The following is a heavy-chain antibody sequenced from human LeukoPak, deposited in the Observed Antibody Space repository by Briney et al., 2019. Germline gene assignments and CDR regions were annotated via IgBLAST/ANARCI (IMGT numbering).Heavy chain of an antibody. Sequence: GSLRLYCAASGFTFSTYAMSWVRQAPGKGLEWVSALSPSGGITYYEDSVKGRFTISRDNSKNTLYLQMNSLRAEDTAVYYCAKGVNYFVLEYWGQGTLVTISS. V-gene: IGHV3-23*01. D-gene: IGHD3-10*02. CDR2: LSPSGGIT. J-gene: IGHJ4*02. CDR3: AKGVNYFVLEY. CDR1: GFTFSTYA.